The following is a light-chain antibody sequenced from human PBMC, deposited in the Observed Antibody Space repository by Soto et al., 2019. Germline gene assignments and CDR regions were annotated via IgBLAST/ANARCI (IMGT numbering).Light chain of an antibody. V-gene: IGKV1-12*01. CDR1: KGISSW. CDR3: QQANSFPR. Sequence: DIQMTQSPSSVSASVGDRVTITCRASKGISSWLAWYQQKPGKAPKLLIYAASSLQSGVPSRFSGSLSGTYFTLTISSLQPEDFASYYCQQANSFPRFGPGTKVDIK. J-gene: IGKJ3*01. CDR2: AAS.